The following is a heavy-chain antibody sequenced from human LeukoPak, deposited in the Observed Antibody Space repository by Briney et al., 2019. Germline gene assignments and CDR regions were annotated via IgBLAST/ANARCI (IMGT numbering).Heavy chain of an antibody. Sequence: GGSLRLSCVASGFTFSSHGMRWVRQAPGKGLEWVAVVSYDGTKISYADSVKGRFTMSRDISKNTLYLQMNSLKPEDSALYYCARDRVQIWSYVGTFDSWGQGTLVTVSS. V-gene: IGHV3-30*03. CDR3: ARDRVQIWSYVGTFDS. CDR2: VSYDGTKI. D-gene: IGHD5-18*01. J-gene: IGHJ4*02. CDR1: GFTFSSHG.